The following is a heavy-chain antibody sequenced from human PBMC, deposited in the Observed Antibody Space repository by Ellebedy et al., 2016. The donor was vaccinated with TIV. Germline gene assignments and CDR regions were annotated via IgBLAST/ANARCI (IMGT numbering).Heavy chain of an antibody. D-gene: IGHD4-23*01. CDR1: GFTLSSFS. Sequence: GESLKISCEVSGFTLSSFSMNWVRQAPGKGLEWVSVIFSAADGGETHYADSVKGRFTISRDSSKNTLYLQMNSLRAEDTAVYYCARDAAGNGGKLDYWGQGALVTVSS. CDR3: ARDAAGNGGKLDY. CDR2: IFSAADGGET. V-gene: IGHV3-53*01. J-gene: IGHJ4*02.